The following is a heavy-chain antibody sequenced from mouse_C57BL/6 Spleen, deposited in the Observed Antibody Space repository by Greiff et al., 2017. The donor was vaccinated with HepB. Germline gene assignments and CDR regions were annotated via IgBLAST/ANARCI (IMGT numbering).Heavy chain of an antibody. J-gene: IGHJ2*01. CDR1: GFSLTSYG. Sequence: VQRVESGPGLVQPSQSLSITCTVSGFSLTSYGVHWVRQSPGKGLEWLGVIWRGGSTDYNAAFMSRLSITKDNSKSQVFFKMNSLQADDTAIYYCAKTRDDYYYFDYWGQGTTLTVSS. V-gene: IGHV2-5*01. CDR2: IWRGGST. D-gene: IGHD2-4*01. CDR3: AKTRDDYYYFDY.